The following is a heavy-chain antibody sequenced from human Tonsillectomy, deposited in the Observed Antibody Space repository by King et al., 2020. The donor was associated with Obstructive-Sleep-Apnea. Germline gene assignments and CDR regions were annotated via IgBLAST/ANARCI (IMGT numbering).Heavy chain of an antibody. V-gene: IGHV4-61*01. CDR2: IYYSGST. Sequence: QLQESGPGLVKPSETLSLTCTVSGGSVSSGSYYWSWIRQPPGKALEWIGYIYYSGSTNYNPSLTSRVTISVDRSKNQFSLKLTSVTAADTAVYCSAEARIAPRLYYYGMDVWGQGTTVTVSS. CDR1: GGSVSSGSYY. CDR3: AEARIAPRLYYYGMDV. D-gene: IGHD6-6*01. J-gene: IGHJ6*02.